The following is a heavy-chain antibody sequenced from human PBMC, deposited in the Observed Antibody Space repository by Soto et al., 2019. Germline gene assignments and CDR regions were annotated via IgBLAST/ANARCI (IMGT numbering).Heavy chain of an antibody. Sequence: SDTLSLTCTVSGCSISSYYWSWIRQPPGKGLEWIGYIYYSGSTNYNPSLKSRVTISVDTSKNQFSLKLSSVTAADTAVYYCAREMVTMVRGVMKGSYFDYWGQGTLVTVS. D-gene: IGHD3-10*01. CDR2: IYYSGST. J-gene: IGHJ4*02. V-gene: IGHV4-59*01. CDR1: GCSISSYY. CDR3: AREMVTMVRGVMKGSYFDY.